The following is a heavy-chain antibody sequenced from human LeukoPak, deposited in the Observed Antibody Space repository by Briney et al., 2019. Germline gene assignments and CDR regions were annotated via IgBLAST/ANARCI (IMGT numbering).Heavy chain of an antibody. Sequence: PSETLSLTCAVSGGSISSYYWSWIRQPPGKGLEWIGYIYTSGSTNYNPSLKSRVTISVDTSKNQFSLKLSSVTAADTAVYYCARSRMRYYDFWSGQNDAFDIWGQGTMVTVSS. CDR3: ARSRMRYYDFWSGQNDAFDI. V-gene: IGHV4-4*09. CDR1: GGSISSYY. J-gene: IGHJ3*02. D-gene: IGHD3-3*01. CDR2: IYTSGST.